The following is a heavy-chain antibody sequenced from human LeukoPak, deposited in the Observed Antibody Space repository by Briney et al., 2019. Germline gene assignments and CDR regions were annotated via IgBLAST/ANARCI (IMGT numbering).Heavy chain of an antibody. CDR2: INTNTGNP. CDR3: ARESGHSDTHDAFDI. D-gene: IGHD3-10*01. J-gene: IGHJ3*02. CDR1: GYSFTHYA. Sequence: ASVNVSCKASGYSFTHYAMNWVRQAPGQGLEWMGWINTNTGNPMYGQGFTGRFVFSLDTSVSTAYLKINSLKAEDTAVYYCARESGHSDTHDAFDIWGQGTMVTVSP. V-gene: IGHV7-4-1*02.